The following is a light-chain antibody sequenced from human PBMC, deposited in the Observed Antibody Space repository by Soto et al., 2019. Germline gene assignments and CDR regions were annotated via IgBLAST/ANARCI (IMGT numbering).Light chain of an antibody. V-gene: IGKV1-33*01. J-gene: IGKJ4*01. CDR1: QDIRKH. CDR3: QQYENLPPS. CDR2: DAS. Sequence: DIQMTQSPSSLSASVRDIVTITCQASQDIRKHLIWYQQTPGKAPKLLIYDASNLETVVPSRFSGSGSGTYFTFTISSLQPEDIATYYCQQYENLPPSFGGGTKVEI.